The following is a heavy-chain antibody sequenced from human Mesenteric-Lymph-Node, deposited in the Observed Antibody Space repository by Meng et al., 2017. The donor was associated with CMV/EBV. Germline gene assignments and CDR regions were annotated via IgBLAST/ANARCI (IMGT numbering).Heavy chain of an antibody. Sequence: KVSCKASGYTFAGYYMHWVRQAPGQGLEWMGRIDPNSGGTNYAQNFQGRVTMTRDTSISTAHMELSRLGSDDTAIYYCATIASDRYYWGQGTLVTVSS. V-gene: IGHV1-2*06. J-gene: IGHJ4*02. CDR3: ATIASDRYY. CDR2: IDPNSGGT. D-gene: IGHD6-13*01. CDR1: GYTFAGYY.